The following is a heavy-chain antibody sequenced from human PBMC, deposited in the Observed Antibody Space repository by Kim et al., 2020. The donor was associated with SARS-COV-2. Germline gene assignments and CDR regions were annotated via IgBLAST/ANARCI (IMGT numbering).Heavy chain of an antibody. V-gene: IGHV3-21*01. CDR2: ISSSSSYI. Sequence: GGSLRLSCAASGFTFSSYSMNWVRQAPGKGLEWVSSISSSSSYIYYADSVKGRFTISRDNAKNSLYLQMNSLRAEDTAVYYCARDAGQEAGYCSSTSCYWGDYWGQGTLVTVSS. CDR3: ARDAGQEAGYCSSTSCYWGDY. D-gene: IGHD2-2*01. J-gene: IGHJ4*02. CDR1: GFTFSSYS.